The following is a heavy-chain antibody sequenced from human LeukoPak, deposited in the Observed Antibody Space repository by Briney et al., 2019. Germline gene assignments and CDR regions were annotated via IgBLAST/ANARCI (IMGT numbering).Heavy chain of an antibody. CDR2: INPSGGST. J-gene: IGHJ4*02. V-gene: IGHV1-46*01. Sequence: ASVKVSCKASGYTFTSYHMHWVRQAPGQGLEWMGIINPSGGSTTYAQKFQGRITMTRDTSTSTVYMELSSLRSEDTAVYYCARELRDTAMAAIDYWGQGTLVTVSS. CDR3: ARELRDTAMAAIDY. CDR1: GYTFTSYH. D-gene: IGHD5-18*01.